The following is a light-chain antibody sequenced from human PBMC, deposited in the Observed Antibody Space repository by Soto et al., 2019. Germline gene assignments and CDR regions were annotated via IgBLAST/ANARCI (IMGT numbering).Light chain of an antibody. Sequence: QSALTQPRSVSGSPGQSVTISCTGTSSDVGAYNYVSWYQQYPGKAPKLMIYEVSKRPSGVPDRFSGSKSGNTASLTISGLQAEDEADYYCCSYAGLFGGGTKLTVL. V-gene: IGLV2-11*01. CDR3: CSYAGL. CDR2: EVS. CDR1: SSDVGAYNY. J-gene: IGLJ2*01.